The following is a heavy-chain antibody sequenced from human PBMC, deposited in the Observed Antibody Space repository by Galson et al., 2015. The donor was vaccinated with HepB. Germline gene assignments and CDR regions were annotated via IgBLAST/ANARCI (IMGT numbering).Heavy chain of an antibody. Sequence: SETLSLTCTVSGGSISSSSYYWGWIRQPPGKGLERIGTISYSGSTYYNASLKSRVTISVDTSKNQFSLKLSSVTAADTAVYYCARGAPNSPDAFDIWGQGTMVTVSS. CDR2: ISYSGST. CDR3: ARGAPNSPDAFDI. CDR1: GGSISSSSYY. J-gene: IGHJ3*02. D-gene: IGHD2/OR15-2a*01. V-gene: IGHV4-39*07.